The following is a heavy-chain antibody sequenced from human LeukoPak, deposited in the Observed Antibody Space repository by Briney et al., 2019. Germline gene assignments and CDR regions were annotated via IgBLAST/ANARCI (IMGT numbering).Heavy chain of an antibody. CDR2: IYYSGST. J-gene: IGHJ4*02. Sequence: KPSETLSLTCTVSGGSISSYYWGWIRQPPGKGLEWIGYIYYSGSTNYNPSLKSRVTISVDTSKNQFSLKLSSVTAADTAAYYCARERSGSYPPYYFDYWGQGALVTVSS. CDR3: ARERSGSYPPYYFDY. CDR1: GGSISSYY. V-gene: IGHV4-59*01. D-gene: IGHD1-26*01.